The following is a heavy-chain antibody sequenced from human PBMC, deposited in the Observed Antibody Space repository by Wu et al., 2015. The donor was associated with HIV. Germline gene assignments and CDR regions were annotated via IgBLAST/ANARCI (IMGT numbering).Heavy chain of an antibody. V-gene: IGHV1-2*02. CDR2: INPSGGST. Sequence: GASVKVSCGTSGYTFTNYYIHWVRQAPGHGLEWMAWINPSGGSTIYAESFEGRVTVTADTSMKTVYMELESLTSGDTAMYFCARDATPMTTEFDYWGQGTLITVSS. J-gene: IGHJ4*02. CDR1: GYTFTNYY. CDR3: ARDATPMTTEFDY. D-gene: IGHD4-17*01.